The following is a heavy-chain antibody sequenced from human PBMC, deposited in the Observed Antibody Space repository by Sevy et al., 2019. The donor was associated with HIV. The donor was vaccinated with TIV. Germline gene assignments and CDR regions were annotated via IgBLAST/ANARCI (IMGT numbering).Heavy chain of an antibody. V-gene: IGHV4-59*08. D-gene: IGHD2-2*02. CDR1: GDSINTYY. Sequence: SETLSLTCTVSGDSINTYYWSWIRQPPGKGLEWIGYVSHSGNTNYNPSLKSRVSMSVDTSTNQFSRKVKSVTAADTVVDYGARVRWDLVVVPGATPGCYFDSWGQGTLVTVSS. CDR2: VSHSGNT. CDR3: ARVRWDLVVVPGATPGCYFDS. J-gene: IGHJ4*02.